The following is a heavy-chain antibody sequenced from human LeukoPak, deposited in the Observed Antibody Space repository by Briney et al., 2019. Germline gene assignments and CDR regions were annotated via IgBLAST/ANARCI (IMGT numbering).Heavy chain of an antibody. CDR2: INQDGSEK. CDR3: AREGCSGGSCYHNWFDP. Sequence: PGGSLRLSCAASGFTFSSYWMSSVREAPGKGLEWVSNINQDGSEKYYTDSVRGRFTLSRDNAKHTLYLQMNSLRAEDTDVYYCAREGCSGGSCYHNWFDPWGQGTLVTVSS. CDR1: GFTFSSYW. V-gene: IGHV3-7*01. J-gene: IGHJ5*02. D-gene: IGHD2-15*01.